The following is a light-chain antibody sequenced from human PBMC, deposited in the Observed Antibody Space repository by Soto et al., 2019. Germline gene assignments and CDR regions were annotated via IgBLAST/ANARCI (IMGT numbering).Light chain of an antibody. V-gene: IGLV1-44*01. CDR2: DNN. J-gene: IGLJ2*01. CDR3: ASWDDRLNAVV. Sequence: QSALTQPPSASGTPGQRVTITCSGSNSNIGSNTVNWYQQLPGTAPKLLVYDNNKRPSGVPGRFSDSKSGTSASLAISGLQSEDEADYYCASWDDRLNAVVFGGGTKVIVL. CDR1: NSNIGSNT.